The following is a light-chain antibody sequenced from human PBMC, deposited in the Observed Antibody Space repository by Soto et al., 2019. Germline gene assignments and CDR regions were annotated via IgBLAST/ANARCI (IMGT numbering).Light chain of an antibody. CDR2: GAS. CDR3: QQYSTSPIT. V-gene: IGKV3-20*01. J-gene: IGKJ5*01. Sequence: ENVLTQSPGTLSLSPGERATLSRRASQTVSSYLTWYQQRPGQAPRLLIYGASRRATGIPDRFSGSGSGTDFTLTISRLEPEDFALYYCQQYSTSPITFGQRTRLEI. CDR1: QTVSSY.